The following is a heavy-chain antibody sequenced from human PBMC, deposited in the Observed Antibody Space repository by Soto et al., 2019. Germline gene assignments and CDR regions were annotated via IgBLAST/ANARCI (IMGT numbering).Heavy chain of an antibody. D-gene: IGHD3-3*01. V-gene: IGHV3-33*01. Sequence: PGGSLRLSCAASGFTFSGYGMHWVRQAPGKGLEWVAVIWYDGSNKYYADSVKGRFTISRDNSKNTLYLQMNSLRAEDTAVYYCARDICDFWSGYLKPAMDVWGQGTTVTVSS. CDR3: ARDICDFWSGYLKPAMDV. CDR1: GFTFSGYG. CDR2: IWYDGSNK. J-gene: IGHJ6*02.